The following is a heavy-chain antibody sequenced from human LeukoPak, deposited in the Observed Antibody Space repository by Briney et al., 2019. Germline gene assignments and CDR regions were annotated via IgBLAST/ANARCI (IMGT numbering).Heavy chain of an antibody. V-gene: IGHV4-34*01. D-gene: IGHD5-18*01. Sequence: SETLSLTCAVYGGSFSGYYWSWIRQPPGKGLEWIGEINHSGGTNYNPSLKSRVTISVDTSKNQFSLKLSSVTAADTAVYYCARVGGGYSYGKDFDYWGQGTLVTVSS. CDR3: ARVGGGYSYGKDFDY. J-gene: IGHJ4*02. CDR1: GGSFSGYY. CDR2: INHSGGT.